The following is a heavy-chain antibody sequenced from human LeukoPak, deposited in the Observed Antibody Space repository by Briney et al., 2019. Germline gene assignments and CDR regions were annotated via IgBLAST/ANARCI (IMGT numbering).Heavy chain of an antibody. Sequence: EASVKVSCKASGYTFTSYGISWVRQAPGQGLEWMGWISAYNGNTNYAQKLQGRVTMTTDTSTSTAYMGLRSLRSDDTAVYYCARRLREYCSGGSCYGTNWFDPWGQGTLVTVSS. J-gene: IGHJ5*02. V-gene: IGHV1-18*01. CDR2: ISAYNGNT. CDR3: ARRLREYCSGGSCYGTNWFDP. D-gene: IGHD2-15*01. CDR1: GYTFTSYG.